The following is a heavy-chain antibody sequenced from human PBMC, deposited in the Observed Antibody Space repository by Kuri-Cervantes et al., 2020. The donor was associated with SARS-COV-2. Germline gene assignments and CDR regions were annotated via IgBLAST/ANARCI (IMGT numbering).Heavy chain of an antibody. CDR3: ARSSIYGSGSYYNYFDP. CDR1: GGTFNSFA. CDR2: VIPTLNTE. V-gene: IGHV1-69*06. Sequence: SVKVSCKVSGGTFNSFASSWVRQAPGQGLEWMAGVIPTLNTEHYAQKFQGRVTVTADKSTSTAYMELSSLRSEDTAVYYCARSSIYGSGSYYNYFDPWGQGTLVTVSS. J-gene: IGHJ5*02. D-gene: IGHD3-10*01.